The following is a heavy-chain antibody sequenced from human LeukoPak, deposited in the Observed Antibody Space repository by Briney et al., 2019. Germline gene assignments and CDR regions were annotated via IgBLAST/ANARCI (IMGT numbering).Heavy chain of an antibody. CDR3: AKLSVVPAAIRAPTYYFDY. V-gene: IGHV3-11*01. D-gene: IGHD2-2*02. CDR1: GFTFSDYY. J-gene: IGHJ4*02. Sequence: GGSLRLSCAASGFTFSDYYMSWIRQAPGKGLEWVSYISSSGSTIYYADSVKGRFTISRDNAKNSLYLQMNSLRAEDTAVYYCAKLSVVPAAIRAPTYYFDYWGQGTLVTVSS. CDR2: ISSSGSTI.